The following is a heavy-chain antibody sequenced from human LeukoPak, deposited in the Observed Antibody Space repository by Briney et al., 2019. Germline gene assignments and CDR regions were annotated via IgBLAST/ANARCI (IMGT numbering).Heavy chain of an antibody. Sequence: ASVKVSCKASGYTFTGYYMHWVRQAPGQGLEWMGWINPNSGGTNYAQKFQGRVTMTRDTSISTAYMELSRLRSDDTAVYYCAIEDIVVVPAALDYWGQGTLVTASS. J-gene: IGHJ4*02. D-gene: IGHD2-2*01. CDR1: GYTFTGYY. CDR3: AIEDIVVVPAALDY. V-gene: IGHV1-2*02. CDR2: INPNSGGT.